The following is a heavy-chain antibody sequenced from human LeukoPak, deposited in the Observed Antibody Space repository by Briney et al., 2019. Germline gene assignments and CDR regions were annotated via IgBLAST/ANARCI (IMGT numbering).Heavy chain of an antibody. Sequence: GASVKVSCKASGYTFTSYYMHWVRQAPGQGLEWMGIINPSGGSTSYAQKFQGRVTMTRDTSTSTVYMELSSLRSEDTAVYYCAGGVLRFLERAYNWFDPWGQGTLVTVSS. CDR2: INPSGGST. CDR1: GYTFTSYY. J-gene: IGHJ5*02. CDR3: AGGVLRFLERAYNWFDP. D-gene: IGHD3-3*01. V-gene: IGHV1-46*01.